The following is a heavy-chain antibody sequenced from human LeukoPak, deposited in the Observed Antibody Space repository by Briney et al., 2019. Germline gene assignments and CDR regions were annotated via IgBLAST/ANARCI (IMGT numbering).Heavy chain of an antibody. Sequence: GGSLRLSCAASGFALNSYSLSWVRQAPGKGLEWVSSISSTTAYIHYADSVRGRFTISRDNTDNVVYLQMNSLRAEDTAVYYCARVAVAGPTGWFDPWGQGTLVTVSS. D-gene: IGHD2-15*01. J-gene: IGHJ5*02. CDR2: ISSTTAYI. CDR3: ARVAVAGPTGWFDP. V-gene: IGHV3-21*01. CDR1: GFALNSYS.